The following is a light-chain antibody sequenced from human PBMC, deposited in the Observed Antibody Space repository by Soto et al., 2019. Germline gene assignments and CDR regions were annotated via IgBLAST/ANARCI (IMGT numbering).Light chain of an antibody. CDR3: SSCTNRNTVV. CDR2: DVT. Sequence: QSALTQPDSVSGSTEQSITIFCTGTSSDVGGYNYVSWYQQRPGKHPKLMIYDVTHRPSGVSNRFSGSKSGSTASLTISGLQAEDEGDYYCSSCTNRNTVVFCGGTTLTVL. CDR1: SSDVGGYNY. J-gene: IGLJ3*02. V-gene: IGLV2-14*03.